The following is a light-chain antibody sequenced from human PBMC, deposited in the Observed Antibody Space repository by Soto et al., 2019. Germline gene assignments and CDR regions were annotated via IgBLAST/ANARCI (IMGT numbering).Light chain of an antibody. CDR3: CSYAGSYTYV. CDR1: SSDVGGYNY. CDR2: DVS. J-gene: IGLJ3*02. Sequence: QSALTQPRSVSGSPGQSVTISCTGTSSDVGGYNYVSWYQQHPGKAPKLILYDVSKRPSGVPDRFSGSKSGNTASLTISGLQAEDEADYYCCSYAGSYTYVFGGGTKLTVL. V-gene: IGLV2-11*01.